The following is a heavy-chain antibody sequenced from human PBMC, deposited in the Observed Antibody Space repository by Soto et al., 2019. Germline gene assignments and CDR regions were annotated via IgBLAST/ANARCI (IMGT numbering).Heavy chain of an antibody. CDR2: FDPEDGET. CDR1: GYTLTELS. Sequence: ASVKVSCKVSGYTLTELSMHWVRQAPGKGLEWMGGFDPEDGETIYAQKFQGRVTMTEDTSTDTAYMELSSLRSEDTAVYYCATDPATHWRYCSGGSCYGLWGQGTLVTVSS. D-gene: IGHD2-15*01. V-gene: IGHV1-24*01. J-gene: IGHJ4*02. CDR3: ATDPATHWRYCSGGSCYGL.